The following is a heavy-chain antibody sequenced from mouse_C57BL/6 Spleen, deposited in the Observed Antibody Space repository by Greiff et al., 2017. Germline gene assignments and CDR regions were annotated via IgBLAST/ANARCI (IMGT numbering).Heavy chain of an antibody. D-gene: IGHD2-1*01. Sequence: QVQLQQPGAELVKPGASVKLSCKASGYTFTSYWMHWVKQRPGQGLEWIGMIHPNSGSTNYNEKFKSKATLTVDKASSTAYMQLSSLTSEDSAVYYCAISPLYGNYDYWGQGTTLTVSS. J-gene: IGHJ2*01. CDR3: AISPLYGNYDY. CDR1: GYTFTSYW. V-gene: IGHV1-64*01. CDR2: IHPNSGST.